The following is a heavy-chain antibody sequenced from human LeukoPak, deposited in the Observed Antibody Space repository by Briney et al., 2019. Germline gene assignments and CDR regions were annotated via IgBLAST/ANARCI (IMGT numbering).Heavy chain of an antibody. CDR1: GFTFSSYS. Sequence: QPGGSLRLSCAASGFTFSSYSMNWVSQAPGKGLEWVSYISSSSSTIYYADSVKGRFTISRDNAKNTLYLQMNSLRAEDTAVYYCARERHGSGSYYAYWGQGTLVTVSS. V-gene: IGHV3-48*01. D-gene: IGHD3-10*01. J-gene: IGHJ4*02. CDR2: ISSSSSTI. CDR3: ARERHGSGSYYAY.